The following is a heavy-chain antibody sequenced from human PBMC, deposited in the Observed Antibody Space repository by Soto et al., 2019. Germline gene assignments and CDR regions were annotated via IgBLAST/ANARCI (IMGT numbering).Heavy chain of an antibody. CDR3: ARDQNGSPHFVY. D-gene: IGHD1-26*01. CDR1: GASIRSYY. J-gene: IGHJ4*02. Sequence: QVQLQASGPGLVKPSETLSLTCTVSGASIRSYYWSWIRQPPGKGLEWIGFSYYSGSTNYNPSLKSRVTISVDTSKNQSSLRVSSVTAADTAVYYCARDQNGSPHFVYWGQGTLVTVSS. CDR2: SYYSGST. V-gene: IGHV4-59*01.